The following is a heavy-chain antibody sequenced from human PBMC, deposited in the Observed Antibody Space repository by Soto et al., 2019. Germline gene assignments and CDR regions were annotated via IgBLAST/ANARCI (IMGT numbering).Heavy chain of an antibody. CDR1: GYTFTGYY. D-gene: IGHD5-18*01. Sequence: GGSVKVSCKASGYTFTGYYMHWVRQAPGQGLEWMGWINPNSGGTNYAQKFQGRVTMTRDTSISTAYMELSRLRSDETAVYYCASAGGDTAMAYYYYYGMDVWGQGTTVTVSS. V-gene: IGHV1-2*02. CDR2: INPNSGGT. J-gene: IGHJ6*02. CDR3: ASAGGDTAMAYYYYYGMDV.